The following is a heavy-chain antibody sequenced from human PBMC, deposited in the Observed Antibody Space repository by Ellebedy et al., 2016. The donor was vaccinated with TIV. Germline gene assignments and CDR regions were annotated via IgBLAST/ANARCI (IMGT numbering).Heavy chain of an antibody. V-gene: IGHV4-34*01. CDR1: GGSFSGYY. D-gene: IGHD6-6*01. J-gene: IGHJ5*02. CDR2: INHSGST. CDR3: ARHVDEYSSSKRFDP. Sequence: MPSETLSLTCAVYGGSFSGYYWSWIRQPPGKGLEWIGEINHSGSTNYNPSLKSRVTISVDTSKNQFSLKLNSVTAADTAVYYCARHVDEYSSSKRFDPWGQGTLVTVSS.